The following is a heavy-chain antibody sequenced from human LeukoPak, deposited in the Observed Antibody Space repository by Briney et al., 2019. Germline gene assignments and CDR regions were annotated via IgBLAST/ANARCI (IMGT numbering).Heavy chain of an antibody. CDR3: ARGINYYGSGSPSHYFDY. CDR2: ISSSGSTI. Sequence: GGSLRLSCAASGFTFSDYYMSWIRQAPGKRLEWVSYISSSGSTIYYANYVKGRFTISRVNGKNSLYLQMNSLRAEDTAVYYCARGINYYGSGSPSHYFDYWGQGTLVTVSS. CDR1: GFTFSDYY. V-gene: IGHV3-11*04. D-gene: IGHD3-10*01. J-gene: IGHJ4*02.